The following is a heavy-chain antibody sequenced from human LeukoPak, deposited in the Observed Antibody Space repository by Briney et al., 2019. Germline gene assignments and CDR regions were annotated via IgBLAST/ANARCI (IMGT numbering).Heavy chain of an antibody. Sequence: GASVKVSCKASGYTFTGYYMHWVRQAPGQGLEWMGWINPNSGGTNYAQKFQGRVTMTGDTSISTAYMELSRLRSDDTAVYYCARDQGRYYYYYGMDVWGQGTTVTVSS. V-gene: IGHV1-2*02. CDR3: ARDQGRYYYYYGMDV. J-gene: IGHJ6*02. D-gene: IGHD2-15*01. CDR2: INPNSGGT. CDR1: GYTFTGYY.